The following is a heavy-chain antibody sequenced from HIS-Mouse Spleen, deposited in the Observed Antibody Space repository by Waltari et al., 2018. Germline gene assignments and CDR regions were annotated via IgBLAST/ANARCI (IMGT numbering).Heavy chain of an antibody. CDR2: INHSGST. CDR1: GGSISSSSYY. D-gene: IGHD1-26*01. J-gene: IGHJ4*02. Sequence: QLQLQESGPGLVKPSETLSLTCTVSGGSISSSSYYWGGIRQPPGKGLEWIGEINHSGSTNYNPSLKSRVTISVDTSKNQFSLKLSSVTAADTAVYYCASLELTGFDYWGQGTLVTVSS. V-gene: IGHV4-39*07. CDR3: ASLELTGFDY.